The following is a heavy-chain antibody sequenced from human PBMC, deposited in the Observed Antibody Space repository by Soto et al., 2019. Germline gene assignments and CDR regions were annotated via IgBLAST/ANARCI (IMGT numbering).Heavy chain of an antibody. Sequence: GGSLRLSCAASGLTFSSYAMHWVRQAPGKGLEWVAVISYDGSNKYYADSVKGRFTISRDNSKNTLYLQMNSLRAEDTAVYYCAREAAFGELDYYGMDVWGQGTTVTVSS. D-gene: IGHD3-10*01. CDR1: GLTFSSYA. J-gene: IGHJ6*02. V-gene: IGHV3-30-3*01. CDR2: ISYDGSNK. CDR3: AREAAFGELDYYGMDV.